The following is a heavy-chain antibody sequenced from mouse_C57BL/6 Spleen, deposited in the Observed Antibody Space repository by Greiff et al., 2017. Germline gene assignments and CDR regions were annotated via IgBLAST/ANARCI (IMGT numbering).Heavy chain of an antibody. CDR2: ISSGSSTI. CDR3: ARGITTVADD. J-gene: IGHJ2*01. Sequence: EVQLVESGGCLVKPGGSLKLSCAASGFTFSDYGMHWVRQAPEKGLEWVAYISSGSSTIYYADPVKGRFTISRDNAKNTLFLQMTSLRYEDTAMYYCARGITTVADDWCQGTTLTVAS. D-gene: IGHD1-1*01. V-gene: IGHV5-17*01. CDR1: GFTFSDYG.